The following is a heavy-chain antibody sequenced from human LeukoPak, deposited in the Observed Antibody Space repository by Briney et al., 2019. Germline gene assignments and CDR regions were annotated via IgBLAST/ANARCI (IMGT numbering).Heavy chain of an antibody. CDR3: ARDLPYYYGSGSGSSSFDY. CDR1: GFTFSSYE. D-gene: IGHD3-10*01. J-gene: IGHJ4*02. CDR2: ISSSGSTI. Sequence: GGSLRLSCAASGFTFSSYEMNWVRQAPGKGLEWVSYISSSGSTIYYADSVKGRFTISRDNAKNSLYLQMNSLRAEDTAVYYCARDLPYYYGSGSGSSSFDYWGQGTLVTVSS. V-gene: IGHV3-48*03.